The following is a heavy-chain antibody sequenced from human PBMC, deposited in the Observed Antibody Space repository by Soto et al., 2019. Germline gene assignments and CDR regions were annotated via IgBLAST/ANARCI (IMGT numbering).Heavy chain of an antibody. CDR1: GGSISSSSYY. D-gene: IGHD1-7*01. CDR3: ARLSELYGMDV. V-gene: IGHV4-39*07. J-gene: IGHJ6*02. Sequence: SETLSLTCTVSGGSISSSSYYWGWIRQPPGKGLEWIGEINHSGSTNYNPSLKSRVTISVDTSKNQFSLKLSSVTAADTAVYYCARLSELYGMDVWGQGTTVTVSS. CDR2: INHSGST.